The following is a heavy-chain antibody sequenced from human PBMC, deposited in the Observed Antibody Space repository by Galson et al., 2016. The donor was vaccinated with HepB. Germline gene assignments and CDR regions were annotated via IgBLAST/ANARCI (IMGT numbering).Heavy chain of an antibody. J-gene: IGHJ4*02. CDR3: AREYSTGYYERFLAKRARRGFDY. CDR2: TYYRAKWYN. CDR1: GDSVSSNSAA. V-gene: IGHV6-1*01. Sequence: CAISGDSVSSNSAAWNWIRQSPSRGLEWLGRTYYRAKWYNDYAVSVKSRITINVDTSKNQFSLQLNSVTPEATAVYYLAREYSTGYYERFLAKRARRGFDYWGQGTLVTVSS. D-gene: IGHD6-19*01.